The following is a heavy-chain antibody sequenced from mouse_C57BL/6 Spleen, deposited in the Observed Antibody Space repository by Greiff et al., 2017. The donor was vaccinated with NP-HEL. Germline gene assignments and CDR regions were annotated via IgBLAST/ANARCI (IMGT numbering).Heavy chain of an antibody. CDR3: ARPTTVVAHYFDY. CDR1: GFTFSSYG. Sequence: DVKLVESGGDLVKPGGSLKLSCAASGFTFSSYGMSWVRQTPDKRLEWVATISSGGSYTYYPDSVKGRFTISRDNAKNTLYLQMSSLKSEDTAMYYCARPTTVVAHYFDYWGQGTTLTVSS. V-gene: IGHV5-6*02. D-gene: IGHD1-1*01. CDR2: ISSGGSYT. J-gene: IGHJ2*01.